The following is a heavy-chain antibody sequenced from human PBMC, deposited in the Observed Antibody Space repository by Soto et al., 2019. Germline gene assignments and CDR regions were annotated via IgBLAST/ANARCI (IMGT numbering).Heavy chain of an antibody. D-gene: IGHD5-18*01. CDR3: AKISRVDTVRRRYDRGYYFDY. CDR1: GFTFSSYG. J-gene: IGHJ4*02. V-gene: IGHV3-30*18. CDR2: ISYDGSNK. Sequence: QVQLVESGGGVVQPGRSLRLSCAASGFTFSSYGMHWVRQAPGKGLEWVAVISYDGSNKYYADSVKGRFTISRDNSKNTLYLQMNSLRAEDTAVYYCAKISRVDTVRRRYDRGYYFDYWGQGTLVTVSS.